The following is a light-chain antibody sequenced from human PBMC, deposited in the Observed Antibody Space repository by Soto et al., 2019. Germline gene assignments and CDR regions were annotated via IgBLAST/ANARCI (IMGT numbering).Light chain of an antibody. V-gene: IGLV2-14*01. CDR3: CSYAGSSTPHVV. J-gene: IGLJ2*01. CDR1: SSDVGGYNY. Sequence: QSALTQPASVSGSPGQSITISCTGTSSDVGGYNYVSWYQQHPGKAPKLMIYEVSNRPSGVSNRFSGSKSGNTASLTISGLQAEDEADYYCCSYAGSSTPHVVFGGGTKLTVL. CDR2: EVS.